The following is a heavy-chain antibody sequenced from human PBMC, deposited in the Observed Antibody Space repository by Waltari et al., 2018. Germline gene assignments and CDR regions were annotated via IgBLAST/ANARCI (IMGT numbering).Heavy chain of an antibody. J-gene: IGHJ6*02. Sequence: QVQLVQSGAEVKKPGSSVKVSCKASGGTFSSYAISWVRQAPGQGLEWMGRIIPIFGTANYAQKFQGRVTITADKSTSTAYMELSSLRSEDTAVYYCATVWELLRGYYYYGMDVWGQGTTVTVSS. CDR2: IIPIFGTA. D-gene: IGHD1-26*01. CDR1: GGTFSSYA. V-gene: IGHV1-69*08. CDR3: ATVWELLRGYYYYGMDV.